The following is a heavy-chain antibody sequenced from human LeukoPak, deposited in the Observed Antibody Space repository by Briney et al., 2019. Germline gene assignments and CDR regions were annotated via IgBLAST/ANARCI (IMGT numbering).Heavy chain of an antibody. CDR3: ARSGRYSFGPYYFDS. Sequence: SETLSLTCSLSGGSISSDYWTWVRQPPGKGLQWIGYIYNTGSPNYNPSLESRLTISIDTSKNQFSLKLSSVTAADTAVYYCARSGRYSFGPYYFDSWGQGARATVSS. CDR2: IYNTGSP. CDR1: GGSISSDY. D-gene: IGHD5-18*01. V-gene: IGHV4-59*08. J-gene: IGHJ4*02.